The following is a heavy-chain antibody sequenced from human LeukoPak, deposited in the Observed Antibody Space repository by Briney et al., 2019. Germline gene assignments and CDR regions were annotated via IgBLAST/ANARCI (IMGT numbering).Heavy chain of an antibody. CDR1: GFTFSSYW. D-gene: IGHD6-25*01. J-gene: IGHJ3*02. CDR3: ARDFPVASDGAFDI. V-gene: IGHV3-74*01. Sequence: GGSLRLSCAASGFTFSSYWVHWVRQAPGKGLVGVSRINSDGSSTSYADSVKGRFTISRDNAKNALYLQMNSLRAEDTAVYYCARDFPVASDGAFDIWGQGTMVTVSS. CDR2: INSDGSST.